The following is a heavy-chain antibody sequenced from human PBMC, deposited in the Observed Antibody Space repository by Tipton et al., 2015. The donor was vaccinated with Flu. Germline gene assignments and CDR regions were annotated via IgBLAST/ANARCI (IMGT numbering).Heavy chain of an antibody. CDR3: ARQDVVVQKGMAL. CDR2: IYPDDSDT. V-gene: IGHV5-51*01. J-gene: IGHJ6*02. Sequence: EVQLVQSGAEVKKPGESLRISCKGSGYYFPSYWIVWVRQMPGKGLEWMGIIYPDDSDTRYSPSFQGQATISADKSINTAYLQWSGLKASDTATYYCARQDVVVQKGMALWGQGTTVIVSS. CDR1: GYYFPSYW. D-gene: IGHD3-22*01.